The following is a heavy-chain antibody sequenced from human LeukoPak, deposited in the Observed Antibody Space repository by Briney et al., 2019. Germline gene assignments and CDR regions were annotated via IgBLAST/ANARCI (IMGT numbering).Heavy chain of an antibody. CDR1: GFTFSDYY. V-gene: IGHV3-11*04. CDR2: ISSSGSSI. Sequence: GGSLRLSCAASGFTFSDYYMNWIRQAPGKGLEWVSYISSSGSSIDYADSVKGRFIISRDNAKNSLYLQMNSLRVEDTAVYYCARWKQRVRSPCDLWGKGTLVTVSS. J-gene: IGHJ5*02. D-gene: IGHD6-25*01. CDR3: ARWKQRVRSPCDL.